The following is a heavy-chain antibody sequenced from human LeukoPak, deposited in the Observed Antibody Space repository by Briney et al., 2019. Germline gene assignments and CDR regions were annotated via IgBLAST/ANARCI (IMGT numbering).Heavy chain of an antibody. J-gene: IGHJ4*02. Sequence: PGGSLRLSCAASGFTFSSYAMHWVRQAPGKGLEWVAVISYDGSNKYYADSVKGRFTISRDNSKNTLYLQMNSLRAEDTTVYYCAGGTPSARPGEFDYWGQGTLVTVSS. CDR1: GFTFSSYA. CDR3: AGGTPSARPGEFDY. CDR2: ISYDGSNK. D-gene: IGHD2-15*01. V-gene: IGHV3-30*04.